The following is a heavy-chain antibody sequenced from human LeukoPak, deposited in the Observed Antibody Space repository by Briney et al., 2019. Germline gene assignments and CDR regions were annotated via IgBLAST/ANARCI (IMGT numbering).Heavy chain of an antibody. CDR3: ARTHGSGTYRDY. D-gene: IGHD3-10*01. J-gene: IGHJ4*02. CDR2: IYHSGST. V-gene: IGHV4-30-2*03. CDR1: GGSISSGGYY. Sequence: SQTLSLTCTVSGGSISSGGYYWSWIRQPPGKGLEWIGSIYHSGSTYYNPSLKSRVTISVDTSKNQFSLKLTSVTAADTAVYYCARTHGSGTYRDYWGQGTLVTVSS.